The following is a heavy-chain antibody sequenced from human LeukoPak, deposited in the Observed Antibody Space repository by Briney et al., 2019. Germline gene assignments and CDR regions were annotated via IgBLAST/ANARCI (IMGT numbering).Heavy chain of an antibody. CDR2: INPNSGTS. Sequence: ASVKVSCKTSGYTFTLYYVHWVRQAPGQGPEWMGFINPNSGTSKYVHKFQDRVTMTRDTSINTLYMELSGLRSDDTAVYYCARDRAGGIAVAGDYWGQGTLVSVSS. D-gene: IGHD6-19*01. V-gene: IGHV1-2*02. J-gene: IGHJ4*02. CDR3: ARDRAGGIAVAGDY. CDR1: GYTFTLYY.